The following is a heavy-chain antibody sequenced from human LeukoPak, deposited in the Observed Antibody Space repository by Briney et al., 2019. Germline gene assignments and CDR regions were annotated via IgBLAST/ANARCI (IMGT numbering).Heavy chain of an antibody. D-gene: IGHD4-17*01. Sequence: GGSLRLSCAASGFTFSIYSMNWVRQAPGKGLEWVSSISSSSYIYYADSVKGRFTISRDNAKNSLYLQMNSLRAEDTAVYYCARDGGYGDPRGYFDYWGQGTLVTVSS. CDR1: GFTFSIYS. CDR2: ISSSSYI. CDR3: ARDGGYGDPRGYFDY. J-gene: IGHJ4*02. V-gene: IGHV3-21*01.